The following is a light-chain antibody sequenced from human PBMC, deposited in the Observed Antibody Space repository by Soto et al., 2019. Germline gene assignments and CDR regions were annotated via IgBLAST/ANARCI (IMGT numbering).Light chain of an antibody. CDR1: QSISSY. Sequence: EIVLTQSPATLSLSPGEKASLSCRTDQSISSYLAWYQQKPGQAPRLLIYDASNRATGIPARFSGSGSGTDFTLTISSLEPEDFAVYYCQQRGSWPPTFGGGTKVEIK. J-gene: IGKJ4*01. V-gene: IGKV3-11*01. CDR3: QQRGSWPPT. CDR2: DAS.